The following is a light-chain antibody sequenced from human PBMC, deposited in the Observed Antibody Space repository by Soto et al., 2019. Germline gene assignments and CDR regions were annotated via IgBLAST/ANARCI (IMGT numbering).Light chain of an antibody. Sequence: EILLTQSPGTLSLSPGEISTLSCRSSQSFSNNYLAWYQQKPGQAPRLLIYGASNRATGIPDRFSGSGSGTDFTLTISRLEPEDFAVYYCQQYGSSGTFGQGTKVDI. V-gene: IGKV3-20*01. J-gene: IGKJ1*01. CDR3: QQYGSSGT. CDR1: QSFSNNY. CDR2: GAS.